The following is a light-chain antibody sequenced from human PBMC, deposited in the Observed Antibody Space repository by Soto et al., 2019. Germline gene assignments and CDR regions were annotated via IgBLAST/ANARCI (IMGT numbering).Light chain of an antibody. CDR2: AAS. J-gene: IGKJ3*01. Sequence: DIQMTQSPSSLSASVGDRVTITCRASQSIRSYLNWYQQKPGKAPKLLIYAASSLQSGVPSRFSGSGSGTDLTLTISSLQPEDFATYYCQQSYSTPRITFGPGTKVDIK. CDR3: QQSYSTPRIT. V-gene: IGKV1-39*01. CDR1: QSIRSY.